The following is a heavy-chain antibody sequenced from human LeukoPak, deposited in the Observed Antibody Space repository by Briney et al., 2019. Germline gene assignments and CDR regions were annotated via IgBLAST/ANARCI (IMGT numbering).Heavy chain of an antibody. Sequence: GGSLRLSCAASGFTVSSNYMSWVRQAPGQGLEWVSVIYSGGSTYYADSVKGRFTISRDNSKNTLYLQMNSLRAEDTAVYYCASGYFDWLWFDYWGQGTLVTVSS. CDR1: GFTVSSNY. J-gene: IGHJ4*02. D-gene: IGHD3-9*01. CDR2: IYSGGST. CDR3: ASGYFDWLWFDY. V-gene: IGHV3-53*01.